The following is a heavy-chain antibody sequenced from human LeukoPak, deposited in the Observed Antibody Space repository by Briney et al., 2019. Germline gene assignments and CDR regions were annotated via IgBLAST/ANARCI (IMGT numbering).Heavy chain of an antibody. CDR3: ARKGCTGDCYRFDP. J-gene: IGHJ5*02. Sequence: ASVKVSCTASGYTFNTYGISWVRQAPGQRPEWRGWINIDNGNTKYAQKFQGRVTMTTDTSTSTAYMELSSLRSDDTAVYYCARKGCTGDCYRFDPWGQGTLVTVSS. D-gene: IGHD2-21*02. CDR1: GYTFNTYG. CDR2: INIDNGNT. V-gene: IGHV1-18*01.